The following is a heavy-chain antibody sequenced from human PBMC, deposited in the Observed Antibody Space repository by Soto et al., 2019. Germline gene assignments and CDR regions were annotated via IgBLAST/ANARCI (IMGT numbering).Heavy chain of an antibody. CDR3: ARELWGSSQEFDN. Sequence: VASVKVSCKASGFNFAGYFLHWVRQAPGQGLEWMGWINPNSGATKDAQKFQGRVTMTWDTSISSAYIELVSLRFDDAAVYYCARELWGSSQEFDNWGQGTRVTVYS. V-gene: IGHV1-2*02. J-gene: IGHJ4*02. CDR2: INPNSGAT. CDR1: GFNFAGYF. D-gene: IGHD3-16*01.